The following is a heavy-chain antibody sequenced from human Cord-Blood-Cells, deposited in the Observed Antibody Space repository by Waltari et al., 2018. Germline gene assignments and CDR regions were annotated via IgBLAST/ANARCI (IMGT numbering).Heavy chain of an antibody. CDR1: GGSFSGYY. CDR3: ARGRDSSGYYDY. Sequence: QVQLQQWGAGLLKPSETLSLTCAVYGGSFSGYYWSWIRQPPGKGLEWIGEINHSGRTNYNPSLKIRVTISVDTSKNQFSLKLSSVTAAVTAVYYCARGRDSSGYYDYWGQGTLVTVSS. V-gene: IGHV4-34*01. D-gene: IGHD3-22*01. J-gene: IGHJ4*02. CDR2: INHSGRT.